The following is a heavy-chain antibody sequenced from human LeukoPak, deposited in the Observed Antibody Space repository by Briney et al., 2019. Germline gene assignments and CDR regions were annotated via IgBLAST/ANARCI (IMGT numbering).Heavy chain of an antibody. CDR1: GYSFTSYW. Sequence: GESLKISCKGSGYSFTSYWIGWVRQMPGKGLEWMGIIYPGDSDTRYSPSFQGQVTISADKSISTAYLQWSSLKASDTAMYYCARQRYCSSTSCYGSWFDPWGQGTLVTVSS. D-gene: IGHD2-2*01. CDR2: IYPGDSDT. V-gene: IGHV5-51*01. J-gene: IGHJ5*02. CDR3: ARQRYCSSTSCYGSWFDP.